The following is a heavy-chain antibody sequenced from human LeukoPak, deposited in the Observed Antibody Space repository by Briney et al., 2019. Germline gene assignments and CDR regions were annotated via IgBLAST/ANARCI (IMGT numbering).Heavy chain of an antibody. D-gene: IGHD3-22*01. J-gene: IGHJ4*02. CDR1: GGSISSGGYY. CDR2: IYYSGST. Sequence: SETLSLTCTVSGGSISSGGYYWSWIRQHPGKGLEWIGYIYYSGSTYYNPSLKSRVTISVDTSKNQFSLKLSSVTAADTAVYYCARGGGGPYYYDSSGYYYWGQGTLVTVSS. CDR3: ARGGGGPYYYDSSGYYY. V-gene: IGHV4-31*03.